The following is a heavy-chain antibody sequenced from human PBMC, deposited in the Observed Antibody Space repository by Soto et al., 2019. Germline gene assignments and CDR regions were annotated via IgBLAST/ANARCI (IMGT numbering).Heavy chain of an antibody. CDR2: IYYSGST. J-gene: IGHJ5*02. Sequence: KPSETLSLTCTVSGGSISSYYWSWIRQPPGKGLEWIGYIYYSGSTNYNPSLKSRVTISVDTSKNQFSLKLSSVTAADTAVYYCARVSDYSRWFDPWGQGTLVTVSS. CDR1: GGSISSYY. CDR3: ARVSDYSRWFDP. D-gene: IGHD6-13*01. V-gene: IGHV4-59*01.